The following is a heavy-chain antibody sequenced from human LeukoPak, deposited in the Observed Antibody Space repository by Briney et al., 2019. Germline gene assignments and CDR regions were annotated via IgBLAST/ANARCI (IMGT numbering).Heavy chain of an antibody. CDR1: GGTFSSYA. J-gene: IGHJ4*02. CDR2: IIPIFGTA. V-gene: IGHV1-69*13. Sequence: SVKVSCKASGGTFSSYAISWVRQAPGQGLEWMGGIIPIFGTANYAQKFQGRVTITADESTSTAYMELSSLRSEDTAVYYCARVEGEVGATEYWGQGTLVTVSS. CDR3: ARVEGEVGATEY. D-gene: IGHD1-26*01.